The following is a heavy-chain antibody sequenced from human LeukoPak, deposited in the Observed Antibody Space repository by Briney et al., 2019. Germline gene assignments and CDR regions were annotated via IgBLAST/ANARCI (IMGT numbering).Heavy chain of an antibody. D-gene: IGHD1-26*01. V-gene: IGHV3-30*04. J-gene: IGHJ4*02. CDR2: ISYDGSNK. CDR3: ARSPGILGTNYFDY. CDR1: GFTFSSYA. Sequence: TGGSLRLSCAASGFTFSSYAMHWVRQAPGKGLEWVAVISYDGSNKNYAVSVKGRFTISGDNSKNTLYLQMNSLRAEDTSVYYCARSPGILGTNYFDYWGQGTLVTVSS.